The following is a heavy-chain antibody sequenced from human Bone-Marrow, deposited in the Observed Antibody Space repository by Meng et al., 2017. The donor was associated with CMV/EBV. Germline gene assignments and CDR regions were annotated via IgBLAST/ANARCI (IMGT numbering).Heavy chain of an antibody. J-gene: IGHJ6*02. Sequence: SETLSLTCAIPGDSVSSNGAAWNWIRQSPSRGLEWLGRTYYRSKWYNDYAVSVKSRITINPDTSNNQFSLQLNSVTPEDTAVYYCARDCGGDCSGMDVWGQGTTVTVSS. CDR2: TYYRSKWYN. V-gene: IGHV6-1*01. CDR3: ARDCGGDCSGMDV. CDR1: GDSVSSNGAA. D-gene: IGHD2-21*01.